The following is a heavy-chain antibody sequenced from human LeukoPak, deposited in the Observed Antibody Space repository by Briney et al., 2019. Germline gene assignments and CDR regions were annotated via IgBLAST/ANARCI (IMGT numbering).Heavy chain of an antibody. Sequence: GRSLRLSCAASGFTFSSYCMHWVRQAPGKGLEWVAVISYDGSNKYYADSVKSRFTISRDNSKNTLYLQMNSLRAEDTAVYYCAKKSRVATMRFALDYWGQGTLVTVSS. D-gene: IGHD5-12*01. CDR2: ISYDGSNK. CDR1: GFTFSSYC. J-gene: IGHJ4*02. V-gene: IGHV3-30*18. CDR3: AKKSRVATMRFALDY.